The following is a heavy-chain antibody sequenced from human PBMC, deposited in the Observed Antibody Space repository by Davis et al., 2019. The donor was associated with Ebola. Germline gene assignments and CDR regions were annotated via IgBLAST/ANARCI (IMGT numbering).Heavy chain of an antibody. CDR2: IYPGDSDT. CDR1: GYSFTSYW. CDR3: ARTYYDFWSGYYKYYYGMDV. J-gene: IGHJ6*02. D-gene: IGHD3-3*01. V-gene: IGHV5-51*01. Sequence: PGGSLRLSCKGSGYSFTSYWIGWVRQMPGKGLEWMGIIYPGDSDTRYSPSFQGQVTISADKSISTAYLQWSSLKASDTALYYCARTYYDFWSGYYKYYYGMDVWGQGTTVTVSS.